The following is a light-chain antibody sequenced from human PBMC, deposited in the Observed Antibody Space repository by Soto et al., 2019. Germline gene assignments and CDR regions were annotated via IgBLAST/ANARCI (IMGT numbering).Light chain of an antibody. CDR2: CAS. CDR1: QGISRW. V-gene: IGKV1D-12*01. J-gene: IGKJ2*01. CDR3: QQAKRFPYT. Sequence: DIQMTQSPSSVPASVGDRVTITCRASQGISRWLAWYQQKPGKAPKLLINCASNLQSGVPSRFSGSGSGTDFTLIITSLQPEDFTTYYCQQAKRFPYTFGQGTKFDIK.